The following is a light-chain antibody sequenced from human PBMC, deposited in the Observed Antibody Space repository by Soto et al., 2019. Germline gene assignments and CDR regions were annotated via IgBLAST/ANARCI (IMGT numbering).Light chain of an antibody. J-gene: IGLJ3*02. CDR1: SSDVGGYNY. CDR2: DVT. Sequence: QSALTQPRSVSGSPGQSVTISCTGTSSDVGGYNYVSWYQQHPGKAPKLMIYDVTERPSGVPDRFSGSKSGNTASLTISGLQAEDEADYYCCSYAGSSWVFGAGTKLTVL. V-gene: IGLV2-11*01. CDR3: CSYAGSSWV.